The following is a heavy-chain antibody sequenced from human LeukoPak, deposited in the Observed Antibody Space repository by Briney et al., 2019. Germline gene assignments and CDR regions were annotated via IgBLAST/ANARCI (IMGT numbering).Heavy chain of an antibody. J-gene: IGHJ4*02. CDR1: GGSISSGGYY. CDR2: NYYSGST. CDR3: AREVASSLNYFDY. V-gene: IGHV4-31*03. D-gene: IGHD2-15*01. Sequence: SQTLSLTCTVSGGSISSGGYYWSWIRQHPGKGLEWNGYNYYSGSTYYNPSLKSRVTISVDTSKNQFSLKLSSVTAANTAGYYCAREVASSLNYFDYWGQGTLVTVSS.